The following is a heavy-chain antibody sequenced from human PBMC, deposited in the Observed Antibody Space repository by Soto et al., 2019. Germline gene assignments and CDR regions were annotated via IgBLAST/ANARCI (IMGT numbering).Heavy chain of an antibody. CDR2: INAGNGNT. CDR1: GYTFTSYA. V-gene: IGHV1-3*01. J-gene: IGHJ3*02. CDR3: ARGLTELLWGDALDI. Sequence: ASVKVSCKASGYTFTSYAMHWVRQAPGQRLEWMGWINAGNGNTKYSQKFQGRVTITRDTSASTAYMELSSLRSEDTAVYYCARGLTELLWGDALDIWGQGTMVTVSS. D-gene: IGHD1-26*01.